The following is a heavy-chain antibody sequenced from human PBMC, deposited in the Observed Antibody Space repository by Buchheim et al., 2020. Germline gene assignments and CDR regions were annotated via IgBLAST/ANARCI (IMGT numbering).Heavy chain of an antibody. CDR2: INQDGSEI. Sequence: EVQLVESGGGLVQPGGSLRLSCVASGITFSSYWMRWVRQAPGKGLEWVADINQDGSEIHYVDSVKGRFTISRDNAKNSLYLQMNSLRAEDTAVYYCARNLDDYFYYYGMDVWGQGTT. J-gene: IGHJ6*02. V-gene: IGHV3-7*01. D-gene: IGHD1-14*01. CDR3: ARNLDDYFYYYGMDV. CDR1: GITFSSYW.